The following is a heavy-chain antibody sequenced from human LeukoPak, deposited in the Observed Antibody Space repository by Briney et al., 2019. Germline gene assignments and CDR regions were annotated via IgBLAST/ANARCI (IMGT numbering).Heavy chain of an antibody. Sequence: SETLSLTCTVSGGSVSSGSYYWSWIRQPPGKGLEWTGYIYYSGSTNYNPSLKSRVTISVDTSKNQFSLKLSSVTAADTAVYYCARDYGLYTYWGQGTLVTVSS. CDR3: ARDYGLYTY. D-gene: IGHD1-14*01. CDR2: IYYSGST. J-gene: IGHJ4*02. V-gene: IGHV4-61*01. CDR1: GGSVSSGSYY.